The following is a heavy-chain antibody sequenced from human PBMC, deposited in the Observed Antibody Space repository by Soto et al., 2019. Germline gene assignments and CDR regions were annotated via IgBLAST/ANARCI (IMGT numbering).Heavy chain of an antibody. Sequence: PSATLSLTCAVYGGSFSGYYWSWIRQPPGKGLEWIGEINHSGSTNYNPSLKSRVTISVDTSKNQFSLKLSSVTAADTAVYYCARGRGYSYARPYLYYGMDVWGQGTTVTVSS. CDR1: GGSFSGYY. J-gene: IGHJ6*02. V-gene: IGHV4-34*01. D-gene: IGHD5-18*01. CDR2: INHSGST. CDR3: ARGRGYSYARPYLYYGMDV.